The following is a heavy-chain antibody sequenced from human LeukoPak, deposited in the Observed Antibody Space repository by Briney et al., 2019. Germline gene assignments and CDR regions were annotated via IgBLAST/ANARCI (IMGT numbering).Heavy chain of an antibody. CDR1: GYTFTSYY. V-gene: IGHV1-46*01. D-gene: IGHD2-8*01. J-gene: IGHJ4*02. Sequence: ASVKVSCKASGYTFTSYYMHWVRQAPGQGLEWMGIINPSGGSTSYAQKFQGRGTMTRDTSTSTVYMELSSLRSEDTAVYYCARVGRYCTNGVCFRAFDYWGQGTLVTVSS. CDR3: ARVGRYCTNGVCFRAFDY. CDR2: INPSGGST.